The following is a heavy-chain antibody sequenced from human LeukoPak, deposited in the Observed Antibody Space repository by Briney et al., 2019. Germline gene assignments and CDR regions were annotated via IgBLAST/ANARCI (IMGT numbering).Heavy chain of an antibody. D-gene: IGHD3-3*01. CDR1: GGSFSGYY. J-gene: IGHJ4*02. Sequence: PSETLSLTCAVYGGSFSGYYWSWIRQPPGKGLEWIGEINHSRSTNYNPSPKSRVTISVDTSKNQFSLKLSSVTAADTAVYYCARVALGGITIFGVVTTRHAFDYWGQGTLVTVSS. CDR2: INHSRST. V-gene: IGHV4-34*01. CDR3: ARVALGGITIFGVVTTRHAFDY.